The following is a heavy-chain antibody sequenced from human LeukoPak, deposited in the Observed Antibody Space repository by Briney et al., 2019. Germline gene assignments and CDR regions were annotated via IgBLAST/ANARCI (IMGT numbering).Heavy chain of an antibody. J-gene: IGHJ4*02. V-gene: IGHV4-38-2*02. CDR1: GYSISSGYY. Sequence: SETLSLTCAVSGYSISSGYYWGWIRQPPGKGLEWIGSIYHSGSTYYNPSLKSRVTISVDTSKNQFSLKLSSVTAADTAVYYCARERDTAMVHDYWDQGTLVTVSS. CDR2: IYHSGST. CDR3: ARERDTAMVHDY. D-gene: IGHD5-18*01.